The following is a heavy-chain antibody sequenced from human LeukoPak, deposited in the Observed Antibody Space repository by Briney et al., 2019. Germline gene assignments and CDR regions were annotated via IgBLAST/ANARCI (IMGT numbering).Heavy chain of an antibody. CDR3: ARQYYAAQYGMDV. D-gene: IGHD3-3*01. CDR1: GYIFSTYQ. Sequence: GASVKVSCKASGYIFSTYQMHWVRQAPGQGLEWMGKINPSAGSTTYAQKFQGRVSMTRDTSTSTVYMEPSSLRFEDTAVYYCARQYYAAQYGMDVWGQGTTVTVSS. CDR2: INPSAGST. J-gene: IGHJ6*02. V-gene: IGHV1-46*01.